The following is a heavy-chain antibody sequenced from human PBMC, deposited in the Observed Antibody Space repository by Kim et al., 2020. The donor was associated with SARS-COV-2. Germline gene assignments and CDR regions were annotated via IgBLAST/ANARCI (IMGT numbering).Heavy chain of an antibody. CDR2: IDTAGKT. J-gene: IGHJ3*02. Sequence: GGSLRLSCVASGFIFSTYNMHWVRQAIGKGLEWVSAIDTAGKTFYAGSLKGRFTISRTNAENSLYHLINNLRAADTAIYYCARAVDTAIDAFYIWGQGTMVTVSS. CDR1: GFIFSTYN. D-gene: IGHD5-18*01. CDR3: ARAVDTAIDAFYI. V-gene: IGHV3-13*01.